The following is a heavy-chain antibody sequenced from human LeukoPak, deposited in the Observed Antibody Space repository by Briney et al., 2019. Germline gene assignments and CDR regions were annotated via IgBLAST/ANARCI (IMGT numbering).Heavy chain of an antibody. Sequence: GGSLRLSCAASGFTFSSYAMHWVRQAPGKGLEWVAVISYDGSNKYYADSVKGRFTISRDNSKNTLYLQMNSLRAEDTAVYYCARDRAVMSLALDIWGQGTMVTVSS. V-gene: IGHV3-30-3*01. D-gene: IGHD2-21*01. J-gene: IGHJ3*02. CDR1: GFTFSSYA. CDR3: ARDRAVMSLALDI. CDR2: ISYDGSNK.